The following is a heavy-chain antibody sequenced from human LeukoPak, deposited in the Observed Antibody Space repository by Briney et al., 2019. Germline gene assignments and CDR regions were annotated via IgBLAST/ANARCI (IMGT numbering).Heavy chain of an antibody. Sequence: VASVKVSCTASGYTFTGYYMHWVRQAPGQGLEWMGWINPNSGGTNYAQKFQGRVTMTRDTSISTAYMELSRLRSDDTAVYYCARGEDTAMVPPDCWGQGTLVTVSP. D-gene: IGHD5-18*01. CDR2: INPNSGGT. CDR3: ARGEDTAMVPPDC. V-gene: IGHV1-2*02. J-gene: IGHJ4*02. CDR1: GYTFTGYY.